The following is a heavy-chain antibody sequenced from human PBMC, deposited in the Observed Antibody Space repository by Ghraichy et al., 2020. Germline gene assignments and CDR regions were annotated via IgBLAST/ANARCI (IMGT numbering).Heavy chain of an antibody. CDR1: GGYITTNTHY. D-gene: IGHD3-22*01. CDR2: IFYSGNT. J-gene: IGHJ4*02. Sequence: SETLSLTCTVSGGYITTNTHYWGWIRQPPGKGLEWIGSIFYSGNTYYNPYLKSRLAMSVDMSNNQFSLKLTSVTVADTAVYYCARQRGRTYSDGNGFFDYWGQAVLVTVS. CDR3: ARQRGRTYSDGNGFFDY. V-gene: IGHV4-39*01.